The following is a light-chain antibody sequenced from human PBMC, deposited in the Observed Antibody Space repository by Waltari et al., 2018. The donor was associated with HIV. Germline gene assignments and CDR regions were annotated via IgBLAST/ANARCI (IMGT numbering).Light chain of an antibody. CDR3: QAWDSSTAGVV. J-gene: IGLJ2*01. Sequence: SYELTQPPSVSVSPGQTARITCSGDALPKQYAYWYHQKPGQAPVLVIYKDTERPSGIPERFSGSNSGNTATLTISGTQAMDEADYYWQAWDSSTAGVVFGGGTKLTVL. CDR2: KDT. CDR1: ALPKQY. V-gene: IGLV3-1*01.